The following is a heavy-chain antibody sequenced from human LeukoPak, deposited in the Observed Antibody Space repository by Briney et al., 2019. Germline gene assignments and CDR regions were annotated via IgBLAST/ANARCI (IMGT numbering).Heavy chain of an antibody. CDR1: GYSISSGYY. J-gene: IGHJ4*02. D-gene: IGHD2-21*02. Sequence: SETLSLTCTVSGYSISSGYYWGWIRQPPGKGLEWIGSIYHSGSTYYNPSLKSRVTISVDTSKNQFSLKLSSVTAADTAVYYCATELVVTATLPDYWGQGTLVTVSS. V-gene: IGHV4-38-2*02. CDR3: ATELVVTATLPDY. CDR2: IYHSGST.